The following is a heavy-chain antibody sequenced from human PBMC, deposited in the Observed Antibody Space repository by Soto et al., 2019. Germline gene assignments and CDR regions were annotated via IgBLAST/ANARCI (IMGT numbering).Heavy chain of an antibody. D-gene: IGHD5-18*01. V-gene: IGHV6-1*01. Sequence: PSQTLSLTCAISGDSVSSNSAAWNWIRQSPSRGLEWLGRTYYRSKWYNDYAVSVKSRITINPDTSKNQFSLQLNSVTPADTAVYYCARGSFVLVCAQLWSRITDYYYGMDVWGQGTTVTVSS. CDR3: ARGSFVLVCAQLWSRITDYYYGMDV. CDR1: GDSVSSNSAA. CDR2: TYYRSKWYN. J-gene: IGHJ6*02.